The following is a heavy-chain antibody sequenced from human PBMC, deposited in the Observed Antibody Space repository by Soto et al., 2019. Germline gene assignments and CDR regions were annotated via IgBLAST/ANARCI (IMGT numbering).Heavy chain of an antibody. CDR2: TYYRSKWYN. CDR3: ARANWNYARYYYYGMDV. CDR1: GASVSSDIAA. D-gene: IGHD1-7*01. V-gene: IGHV6-1*01. Sequence: SQTLSLTCAISGASVSSDIAAWNCIRQSPSRGLEWLGRTYYRSKWYNYYAVSVKSRITINPDTSKNQFSLQLNSVTPEDTAVYYCARANWNYARYYYYGMDVWRKGNTVTVSS. J-gene: IGHJ6*04.